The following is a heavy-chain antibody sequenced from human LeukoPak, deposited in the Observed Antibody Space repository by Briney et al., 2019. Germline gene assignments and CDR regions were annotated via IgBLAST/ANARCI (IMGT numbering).Heavy chain of an antibody. J-gene: IGHJ4*02. CDR3: ARDHNYAFDN. Sequence: GGSLRRSCGASGFTCSDDSMNWVRQAPGKGLEWISYIGISSGNTKYADSVKGRFTISGDNAKNSLYLQMNSLRVEDTAVYYCARDHNYAFDNWGQGTLVTVSS. CDR2: IGISSGNT. CDR1: GFTCSDDS. D-gene: IGHD1-1*01. V-gene: IGHV3-48*04.